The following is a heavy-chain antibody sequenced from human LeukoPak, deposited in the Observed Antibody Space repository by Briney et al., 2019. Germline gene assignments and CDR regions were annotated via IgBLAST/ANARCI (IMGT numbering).Heavy chain of an antibody. J-gene: IGHJ6*03. CDR1: GFTFDDYA. D-gene: IGHD2-2*02. CDR2: ISWDGGST. V-gene: IGHV3-43D*03. Sequence: GGSLRLSCAASGFTFDDYAMHWVRQAPGEGLEWVSLISWDGGSTYYADSVKGRFTISRDNSKNSLYLQMNSLRAEDTALYYCAKDGYCSSTSCYTDYYYYYMDVWGKGTTVTVSS. CDR3: AKDGYCSSTSCYTDYYYYYMDV.